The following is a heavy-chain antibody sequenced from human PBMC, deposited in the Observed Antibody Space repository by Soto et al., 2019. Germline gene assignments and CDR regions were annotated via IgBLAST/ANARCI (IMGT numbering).Heavy chain of an antibody. J-gene: IGHJ4*02. Sequence: SETLSLTCTVSGGSISSYYWSWIRQPPGKGLEWIGYIYYSGSTNYNPSLKSRVTISVDTSKNQFSLKLSSVTAADTAVYYCARGSQMTTVTTGFDYWGQGTLVTVSS. D-gene: IGHD4-17*01. CDR3: ARGSQMTTVTTGFDY. V-gene: IGHV4-59*01. CDR1: GGSISSYY. CDR2: IYYSGST.